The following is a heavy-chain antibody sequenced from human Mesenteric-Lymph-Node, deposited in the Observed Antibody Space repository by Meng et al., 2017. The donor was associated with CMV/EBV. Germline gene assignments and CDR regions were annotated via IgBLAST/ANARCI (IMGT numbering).Heavy chain of an antibody. V-gene: IGHV3-21*01. D-gene: IGHD2-2*01. J-gene: IGHJ6*02. CDR1: GFTFSSYS. CDR3: ARDLFYCSSTSCYGLGMDV. Sequence: GESLKISCAASGFTFSSYSMNWVRQAPGKGLEWVSSISTSSSHIYYADSVKGRFTISRDNAKNSLYLQMNSLRAEDTAVYYCARDLFYCSSTSCYGLGMDVWGQGTTVTVSS. CDR2: ISTSSSHI.